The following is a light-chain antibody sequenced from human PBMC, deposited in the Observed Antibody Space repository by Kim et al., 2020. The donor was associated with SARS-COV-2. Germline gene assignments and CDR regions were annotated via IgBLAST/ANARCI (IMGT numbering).Light chain of an antibody. CDR2: GNS. CDR1: RSNIGAGYA. V-gene: IGLV1-40*01. Sequence: VPTSCPGIRSNIGAGYAVHWYQQLPGTAPKPLIYGNSNRPSGFPDRFSGSKSGTSASLAITGLQAEDEADYYCQSYDSSLSGSGVFGGGTQLTVL. CDR3: QSYDSSLSGSGV. J-gene: IGLJ2*01.